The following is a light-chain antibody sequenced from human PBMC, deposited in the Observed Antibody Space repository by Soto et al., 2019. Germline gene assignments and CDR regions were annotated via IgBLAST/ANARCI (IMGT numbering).Light chain of an antibody. Sequence: QSVLAQPASVSGSPGQSVTISCTGTSSDIGSYNYVAWYQQFPGKTPKLIIYEVRNRPSGVSFRFSGSKSGNTASLTISGLQDEEEADYYWISYRGSDTDDLFGTGTK. CDR1: SSDIGSYNY. J-gene: IGLJ1*01. CDR2: EVR. CDR3: ISYRGSDTDDL. V-gene: IGLV2-14*01.